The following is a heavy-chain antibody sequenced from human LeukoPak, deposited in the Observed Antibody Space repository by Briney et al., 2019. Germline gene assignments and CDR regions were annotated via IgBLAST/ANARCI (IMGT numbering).Heavy chain of an antibody. D-gene: IGHD5/OR15-5a*01. J-gene: IGHJ4*02. CDR1: AGTFSSYA. Sequence: SVNLSCKASAGTFSSYAISWVRHAPGQGLEWMGGILPIFGTANYAKKFQGRVTITADEATSTAYMELSSLRSEDTAVYYCASFASRVSYFDYWGQGTLVTVSS. CDR3: ASFASRVSYFDY. V-gene: IGHV1-69*13. CDR2: ILPIFGTA.